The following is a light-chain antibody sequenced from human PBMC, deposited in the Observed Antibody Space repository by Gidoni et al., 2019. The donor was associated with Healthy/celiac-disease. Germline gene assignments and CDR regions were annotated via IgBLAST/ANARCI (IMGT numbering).Light chain of an antibody. CDR1: QSISSS. CDR3: QQYNSYST. V-gene: IGKV1-5*03. CDR2: KAS. Sequence: IQMTQSPSTLSASVVDSVTITCRASQSISSSLAWYQQKPGKAPKRLIYKASSLESGVPSRFSGSGSGTEFTLTISSLQPDDFATYYCQQYNSYSTFGQXTKLEIK. J-gene: IGKJ2*01.